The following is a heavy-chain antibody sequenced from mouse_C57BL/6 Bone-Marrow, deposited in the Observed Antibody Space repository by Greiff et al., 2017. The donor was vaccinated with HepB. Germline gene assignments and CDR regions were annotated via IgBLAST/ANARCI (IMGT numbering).Heavy chain of an antibody. V-gene: IGHV1-81*01. J-gene: IGHJ3*01. CDR3: AREVYYGSSYGWFAY. CDR1: GYTFTSYG. CDR2: IYPRSGNT. Sequence: QVQLQQSGAELARPGASVKLSCKASGYTFTSYGISWVKQRTGQGLEWIGEIYPRSGNTNYNEKFKGKATLTADKSSSTAYMELRSLTTEDAAVYFCAREVYYGSSYGWFAYWGQGTLVTVSA. D-gene: IGHD1-1*01.